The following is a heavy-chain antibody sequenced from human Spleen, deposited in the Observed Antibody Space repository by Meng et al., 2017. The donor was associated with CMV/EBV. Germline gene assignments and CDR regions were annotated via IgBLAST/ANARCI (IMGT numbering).Heavy chain of an antibody. CDR1: GGTFSSYA. V-gene: IGHV1-69*01. J-gene: IGHJ4*02. CDR3: AREGAHDYGDFDY. CDR2: IIPIFGTA. D-gene: IGHD4-17*01. Sequence: LQSGAEVKKPGSSVTVSCKDSGGTFSSYAISWVRQSPGQGLEWMGGIIPIFGTANYAQKFQGRVTITADESTSTAYMELSSLRSEDTAVYYCAREGAHDYGDFDYWGQGTLVTVSS.